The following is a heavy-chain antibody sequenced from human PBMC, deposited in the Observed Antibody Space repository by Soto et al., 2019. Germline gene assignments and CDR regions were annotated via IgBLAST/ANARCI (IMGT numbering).Heavy chain of an antibody. J-gene: IGHJ4*02. Sequence: TSETLSLTCAVSSGSFTSGDWWSWVRQPPGKGLEWIGEMYHDGRTNYNPSLRSRVTISVDKSNNQSSLNLKSVTAADTAMYYCARSTVWCLDCWGQGTLVTVSS. D-gene: IGHD2-8*02. CDR3: ARSTVWCLDC. CDR1: SGSFTSGDW. V-gene: IGHV4-4*02. CDR2: MYHDGRT.